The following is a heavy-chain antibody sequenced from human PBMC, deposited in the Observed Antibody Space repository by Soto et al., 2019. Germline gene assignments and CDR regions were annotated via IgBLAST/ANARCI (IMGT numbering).Heavy chain of an antibody. V-gene: IGHV3-33*01. CDR1: GFIFSGSG. Sequence: QVQLVESGGGVVQPGRSLRLSCATSGFIFSGSGMHWVRQAPGKGLEWVAVIWYDGSRKYHADSVKGRFTISRDDSKSTLYLQMNSLRVEDTGVYYCARDGTVVSPRPGDYWGQGTVVTVSS. CDR3: ARDGTVVSPRPGDY. CDR2: IWYDGSRK. D-gene: IGHD2-15*01. J-gene: IGHJ4*02.